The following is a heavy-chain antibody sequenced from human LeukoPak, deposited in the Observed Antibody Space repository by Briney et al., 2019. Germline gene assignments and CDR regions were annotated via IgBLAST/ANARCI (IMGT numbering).Heavy chain of an antibody. CDR1: GFPFSSYE. CDR2: ISSSGSTI. D-gene: IGHD3-3*01. CDR3: ARTIWSGYSADAFDI. J-gene: IGHJ3*02. Sequence: GGSLRLSCAASGFPFSSYEMNWVRQAPGKGLVWVSYISSSGSTIYYADSVKGRFTISRDNAKNSLYLQMNSLRAEDTAVYYCARTIWSGYSADAFDIWGQGTMVTVSS. V-gene: IGHV3-48*03.